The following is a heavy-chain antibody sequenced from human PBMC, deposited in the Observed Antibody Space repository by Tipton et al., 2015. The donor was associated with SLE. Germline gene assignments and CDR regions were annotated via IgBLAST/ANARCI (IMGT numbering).Heavy chain of an antibody. CDR3: ARFWGPNSWYFDY. Sequence: TLSLTCTVSGGSISSSSYYWGWIRQPPGKGLEWIGSIYYSGSTYYNPSLKSRVTISVDTSKNQFSLKLSSVTAADTAVYYCARFWGPNSWYFDYWGQGTLVTVSS. D-gene: IGHD6-13*01. CDR2: IYYSGST. V-gene: IGHV4-39*01. J-gene: IGHJ4*02. CDR1: GGSISSSSYY.